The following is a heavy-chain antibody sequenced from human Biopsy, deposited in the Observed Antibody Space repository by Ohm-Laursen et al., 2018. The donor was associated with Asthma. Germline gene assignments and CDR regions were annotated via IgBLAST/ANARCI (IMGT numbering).Heavy chain of an antibody. D-gene: IGHD3-16*01. J-gene: IGHJ2*01. CDR2: IDPNSGGT. V-gene: IGHV1-2*06. Sequence: ASVKVSCNASGDSFSNYAISWVRQAPGQGLEWMGRIDPNSGGTNYAQKFLGRVTMTRDTSVNTAFMVLSRLRSDDTAVYYCARIKIRIGAGTDRYFDLWGRGTLVTVSS. CDR1: GDSFSNYA. CDR3: ARIKIRIGAGTDRYFDL.